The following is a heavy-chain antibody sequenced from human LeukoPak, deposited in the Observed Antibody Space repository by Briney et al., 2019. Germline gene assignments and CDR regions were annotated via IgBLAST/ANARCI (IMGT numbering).Heavy chain of an antibody. Sequence: GGSLRLSCAASGFTFSSYSMNWVRQAPGKGLEWVSSISSSSSYIYYADSVKGRFTISRDNAKNSLYLQMNSLRAEDTAVYYCARGRPRRLGNYYMDVWGKGTTVTVSS. CDR1: GFTFSSYS. CDR2: ISSSSSYI. D-gene: IGHD1-14*01. V-gene: IGHV3-21*01. CDR3: ARGRPRRLGNYYMDV. J-gene: IGHJ6*03.